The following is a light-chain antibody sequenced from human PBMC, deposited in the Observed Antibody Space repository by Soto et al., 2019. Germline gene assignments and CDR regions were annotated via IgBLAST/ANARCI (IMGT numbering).Light chain of an antibody. CDR1: QTVRNNY. CDR3: QQRSNWPLEFS. Sequence: EFVLTQSPGTLSLSPGXRAXLSCRASQTVRNNYLAWYQQKPGQAPRLLIYDASNRATGIPARFSGSGSGTDFTLTISSLEAEDFAVYYCQQRSNWPLEFSSAHGTRPEI. V-gene: IGKV3-11*01. J-gene: IGKJ5*01. CDR2: DAS.